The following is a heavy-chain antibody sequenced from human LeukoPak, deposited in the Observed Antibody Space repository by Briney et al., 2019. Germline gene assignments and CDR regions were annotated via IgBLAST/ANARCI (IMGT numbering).Heavy chain of an antibody. CDR3: AREDHSNYNY. CDR2: IKQDGGET. D-gene: IGHD4-11*01. V-gene: IGHV3-7*01. J-gene: IGHJ4*02. CDR1: GFPFSSYW. Sequence: GGSLRLSCAASGFPFSSYWMAWVRQAPGKGLEWVASIKQDGGETFYVDSVKGRFTISRDNAKNSLYLQMNSLRAEDTAVYYCAREDHSNYNYWGQGTLVTVSS.